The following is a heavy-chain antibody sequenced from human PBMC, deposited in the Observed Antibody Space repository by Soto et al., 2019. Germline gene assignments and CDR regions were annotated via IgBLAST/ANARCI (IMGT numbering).Heavy chain of an antibody. D-gene: IGHD6-6*01. CDR1: GGSISSSSYY. CDR3: ARHTLAARLGGIGY. J-gene: IGHJ4*02. V-gene: IGHV4-39*01. Sequence: SETLSLTCTVSGGSISSSSYYWGWIRQPPGKGLEWIGSIYYSGSTYYTPSLKSRVTISLDTSKNQISLKLSSVTAADTAVEYCARHTLAARLGGIGYWGQGTLVTVSS. CDR2: IYYSGST.